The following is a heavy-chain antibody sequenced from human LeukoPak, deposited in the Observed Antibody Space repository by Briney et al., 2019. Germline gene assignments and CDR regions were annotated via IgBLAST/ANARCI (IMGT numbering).Heavy chain of an antibody. V-gene: IGHV3-30*03. D-gene: IGHD3-10*01. CDR1: GYTFSDYG. CDR2: ISYSGVVK. CDR3: ARGAYYYGSGSYPDAFDI. J-gene: IGHJ3*02. Sequence: GTSLRLSCTASGYTFSDYGMHWVRQAPGKGLEWLSVISYSGVVKFYADSVKGRFTISRDNSKNTLYLQMNSLRAEDTAVYYCARGAYYYGSGSYPDAFDIWGQGTMVTVSS.